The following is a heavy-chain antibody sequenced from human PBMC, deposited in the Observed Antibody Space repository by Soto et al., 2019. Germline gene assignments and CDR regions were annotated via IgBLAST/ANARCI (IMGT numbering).Heavy chain of an antibody. CDR2: IYYSGST. D-gene: IGHD5-18*01. CDR1: GGSISSYY. V-gene: IGHV4-59*04. Sequence: SETLSLTCTVSGGSISSYYWSWIRQPPGKGLEWIGYIYYSGSTYYNPSLKSRVTISVDTSKNQFSLKLSSVTAADTAVYYCARRRVDTVMVTWHYFDYWGQGTLVTVSS. CDR3: ARRRVDTVMVTWHYFDY. J-gene: IGHJ4*02.